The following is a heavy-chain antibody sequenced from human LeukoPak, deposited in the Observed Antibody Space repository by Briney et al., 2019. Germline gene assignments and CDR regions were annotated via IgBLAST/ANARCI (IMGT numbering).Heavy chain of an antibody. J-gene: IGHJ4*02. CDR2: IYTSGST. D-gene: IGHD6-13*01. Sequence: KTSETLSLTCTVSGVSVTSYYWSWLRQPAGKGLEWIGRIYTSGSTSYNPSLRSRLTMSVDTSKNQFSLNLSSVTAADTAVYYCARFTKDSSSSSGYYFDYWGQGTLVTVSS. V-gene: IGHV4-4*07. CDR1: GVSVTSYY. CDR3: ARFTKDSSSSSGYYFDY.